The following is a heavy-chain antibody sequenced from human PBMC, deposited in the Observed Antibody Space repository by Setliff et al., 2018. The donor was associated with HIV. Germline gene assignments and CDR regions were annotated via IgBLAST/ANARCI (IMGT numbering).Heavy chain of an antibody. D-gene: IGHD3-10*01. V-gene: IGHV1-8*01. CDR1: GHTFSNYD. Sequence: ASVKVSCKAFGHTFSNYDVIWVRRATGQGLEWMGWMNPNSGDTGYAQKFQGRVIMTRDTSISTAYMELSSLTSADTAVYYCASGKGVRGVIITGGLDVWGKGTTVTVSS. CDR3: ASGKGVRGVIITGGLDV. J-gene: IGHJ6*04. CDR2: MNPNSGDT.